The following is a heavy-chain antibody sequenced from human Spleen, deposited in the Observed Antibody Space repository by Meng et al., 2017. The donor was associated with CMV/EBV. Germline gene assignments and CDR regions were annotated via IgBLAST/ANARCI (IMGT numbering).Heavy chain of an antibody. CDR1: GFNFKTYW. D-gene: IGHD6-13*01. J-gene: IGHJ4*02. Sequence: GESLKISCAASGFNFKTYWMTWVRQAPGKGLEWVANIKKDGSEKYYVDSVKGRFTISKDNAKNSLLLQMNSLRAEDTAVYYCARITSSSWYRDYWGQGTLVTVSS. CDR3: ARITSSSWYRDY. V-gene: IGHV3-7*01. CDR2: IKKDGSEK.